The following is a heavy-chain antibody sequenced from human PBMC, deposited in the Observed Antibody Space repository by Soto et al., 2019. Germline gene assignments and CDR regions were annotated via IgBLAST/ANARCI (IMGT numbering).Heavy chain of an antibody. D-gene: IGHD2-2*01. CDR1: GFTFDDYA. CDR3: ARALRPALQFDY. J-gene: IGHJ4*02. Sequence: EVQLVESGGGLVQPGRSLRLSCAASGFTFDDYAMHWVRQAPGKGLEWVSGISWNSGSIGYADSVKGRFTISRDNAKNSLYLQMNSLRAEDTALYYCARALRPALQFDYWGQGTLVTVSS. V-gene: IGHV3-9*01. CDR2: ISWNSGSI.